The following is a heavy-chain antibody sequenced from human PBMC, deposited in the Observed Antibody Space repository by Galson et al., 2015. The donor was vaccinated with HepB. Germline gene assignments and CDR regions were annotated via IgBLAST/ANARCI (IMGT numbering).Heavy chain of an antibody. Sequence: SLRLSCAAAGFTISDYGIDWVRQPPGKGLEWVSTCGSGNIKYYADSAKGRFTISRDNSRNTLYLQMNSLRAEDTAVYYCAKWRLSERWFDPWGQGTLVTVSS. CDR2: CGSGNIK. V-gene: IGHV3-23*01. D-gene: IGHD1-1*01. J-gene: IGHJ5*02. CDR3: AKWRLSERWFDP. CDR1: GFTISDYG.